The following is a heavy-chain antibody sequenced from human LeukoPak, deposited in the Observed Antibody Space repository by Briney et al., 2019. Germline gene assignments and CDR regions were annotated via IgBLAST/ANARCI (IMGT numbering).Heavy chain of an antibody. CDR2: ISDDGSNK. D-gene: IGHD6-6*01. J-gene: IGHJ6*02. CDR1: GFSFNRHG. V-gene: IGHV3-30*03. CDR3: ARDPGSSSWSFDPYNMDV. Sequence: GGSLRLSCAVSGFSFNRHGMHWVRQAPGKGLEWVAVISDDGSNKYFGYPVKGRFNISRDNSKNTLYLQVDSLRVEDTAVYYCARDPGSSSWSFDPYNMDVWGQGTTVIVSS.